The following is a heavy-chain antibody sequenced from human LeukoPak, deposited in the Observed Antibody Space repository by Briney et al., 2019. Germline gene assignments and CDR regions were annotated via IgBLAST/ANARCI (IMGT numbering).Heavy chain of an antibody. CDR1: GGSFSGYY. D-gene: IGHD6-13*01. CDR2: INHSGSI. Sequence: SETLSLTCAVYGGSFSGYYWSWIRQPPGKGPEWIGEINHSGSINYNPSLKSRVTISVDTSKNQFSLKLSSVTAADTAVYYCARRKSDRSSWFPGTSNYFDYWGQGALVTVSS. J-gene: IGHJ4*02. V-gene: IGHV4-34*01. CDR3: ARRKSDRSSWFPGTSNYFDY.